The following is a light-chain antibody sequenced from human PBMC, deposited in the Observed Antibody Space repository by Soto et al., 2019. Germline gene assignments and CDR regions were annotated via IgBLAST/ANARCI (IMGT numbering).Light chain of an antibody. CDR2: WAS. J-gene: IGKJ1*01. CDR1: QSLLH. Sequence: DIVMTQSPDSLAVSLGEGATINCKSSQSLLHLAWYQQKPGQPPKLLIYWASTRESGVPDRFSGSGSGTDFTLTISSLQAEDVAVYYCQQYYTTPVTFGQGTQVEIK. CDR3: QQYYTTPVT. V-gene: IGKV4-1*01.